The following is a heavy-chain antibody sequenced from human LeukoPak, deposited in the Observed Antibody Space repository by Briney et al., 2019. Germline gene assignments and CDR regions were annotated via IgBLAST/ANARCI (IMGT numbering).Heavy chain of an antibody. Sequence: PGGSLRLSCAASGFTFSSYEMNWVRQAPGKGLEWVSYISSRGSTIYYADSVKGRFTISRDNAKNSLYLQMNSLRAGDTAVYYCARGRDWLQAFDPWGQGTLVTVSS. D-gene: IGHD5-24*01. CDR3: ARGRDWLQAFDP. CDR2: ISSRGSTI. CDR1: GFTFSSYE. J-gene: IGHJ5*02. V-gene: IGHV3-48*03.